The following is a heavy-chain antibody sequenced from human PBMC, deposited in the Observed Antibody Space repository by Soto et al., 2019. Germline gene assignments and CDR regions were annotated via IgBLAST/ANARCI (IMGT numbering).Heavy chain of an antibody. CDR2: IYHSGST. V-gene: IGHV4-30-2*01. CDR1: GGSISSGGYS. CDR3: ARAGGLAAVAADY. Sequence: QLQLQESGSGLVKPSQTLSLTCAVSGGSISSGGYSWSWIRQPPGKGLEWIGYIYHSGSTYYNPSLTLRFTTSVASSRNQFSLKLSSVAAAVTAVYYCARAGGLAAVAADYWGQGTRVTVSS. D-gene: IGHD6-19*01. J-gene: IGHJ4*02.